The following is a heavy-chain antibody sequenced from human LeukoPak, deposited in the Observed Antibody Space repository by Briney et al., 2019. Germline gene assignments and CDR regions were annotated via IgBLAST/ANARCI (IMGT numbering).Heavy chain of an antibody. CDR1: GYAFRDYA. V-gene: IGHV1-8*03. CDR3: ATSVKDNWNQRVDP. CDR2: INPNSGNT. D-gene: IGHD1-20*01. Sequence: ASVKVSCKASGYAFRDYAIIWVRQAPGQGLEWMGWINPNSGNTGYAQKFQGRVTITRNTSISTAYMELSSLRSEDTAVYYCATSVKDNWNQRVDPWGHGTLVTVSS. J-gene: IGHJ5*02.